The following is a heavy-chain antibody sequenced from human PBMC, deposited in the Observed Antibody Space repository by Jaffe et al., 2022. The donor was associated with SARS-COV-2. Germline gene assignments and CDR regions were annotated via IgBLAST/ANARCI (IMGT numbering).Heavy chain of an antibody. V-gene: IGHV4-59*01. Sequence: QVQLQESGPGLVKPSETLSLTCSVSGGSISSYYWSWIRQPPGKGLEWIGYISYSGSTNYNPSLKSRVTISVDTSKNQFSLKLSSVTAADTAVYYCARVSYYGSGVYYYYYMDVWGKGTTVTVSS. CDR2: ISYSGST. CDR3: ARVSYYGSGVYYYYYMDV. J-gene: IGHJ6*03. D-gene: IGHD3-10*01. CDR1: GGSISSYY.